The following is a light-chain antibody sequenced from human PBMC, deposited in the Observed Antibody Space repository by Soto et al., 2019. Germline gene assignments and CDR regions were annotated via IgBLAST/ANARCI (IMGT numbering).Light chain of an antibody. CDR1: QSVGRT. V-gene: IGKV3-15*01. CDR2: GAS. CDR3: QQYNHWPPLT. J-gene: IGKJ4*01. Sequence: EIVMTQSPATLSVSPGERATLSCRASQSVGRTLAWYQQTPGQAPRLLIYGASTRATGIPARFSGSGSGTEFTLTISSLQSEDFAIYSCQQYNHWPPLTFGGGTKVEIK.